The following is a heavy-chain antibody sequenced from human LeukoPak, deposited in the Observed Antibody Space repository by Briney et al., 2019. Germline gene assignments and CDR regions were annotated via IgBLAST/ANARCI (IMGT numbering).Heavy chain of an antibody. D-gene: IGHD6-13*01. CDR1: GYTFTSYD. CDR3: ARGRSIAAAGWVTTTTRAYYYMDV. CDR2: MNPNSGNT. Sequence: ASVKVSCKASGYTFTSYDINWVRQATGQGLEWMGWMNPNSGNTGYAQKFQGRVTMTRNTSISTAYMELSSLRSEDTAVYYCARGRSIAAAGWVTTTTRAYYYMDVWGKGTTVTVSS. V-gene: IGHV1-8*01. J-gene: IGHJ6*03.